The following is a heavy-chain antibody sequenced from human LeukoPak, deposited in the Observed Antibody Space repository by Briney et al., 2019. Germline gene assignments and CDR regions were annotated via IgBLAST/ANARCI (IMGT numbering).Heavy chain of an antibody. J-gene: IGHJ4*02. CDR3: ARDRADYGWFGENPTDY. CDR1: GCTFSSYS. D-gene: IGHD3-10*01. CDR2: ISSSSSYI. Sequence: KPGGSLRPSCAASGCTFSSYSMNWVRQAPGKGLEWVSSISSSSSYIYYADSVKGRFTISRDNAKNSLYLQMNSLRAEDTAVYYCARDRADYGWFGENPTDYWGQGTLVTVSS. V-gene: IGHV3-21*01.